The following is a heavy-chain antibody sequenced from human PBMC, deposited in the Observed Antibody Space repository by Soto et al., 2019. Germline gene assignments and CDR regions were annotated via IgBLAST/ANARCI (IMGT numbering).Heavy chain of an antibody. J-gene: IGHJ4*02. CDR1: GFSFSDYG. V-gene: IGHV3-33*01. D-gene: IGHD1-26*01. CDR2: IWYDGSVR. Sequence: QVQLVESGGGVVRPGTSLRLSCEGSGFSFSDYGMNWVRQAPGKGLEWVAVIWYDGSVRRYADSVKGRFTISRDISKNTLYLQMNSLRVEDTAVYFCARGGKWELLLRLWGQGTLDTVSS. CDR3: ARGGKWELLLRL.